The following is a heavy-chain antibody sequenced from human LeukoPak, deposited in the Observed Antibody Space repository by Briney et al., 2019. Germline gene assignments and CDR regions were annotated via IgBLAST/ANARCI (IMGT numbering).Heavy chain of an antibody. D-gene: IGHD2-2*01. CDR2: IYYSGST. V-gene: IGHV4-39*01. CDR3: ARFHCSSTSCYYYYYYYMDV. CDR1: GGSISSSSYY. Sequence: PSETLSLTCTASGGSISSSSYYWGWIRQPPGKGLEWIGSIYYSGSTYYNPSLKSRVTISVDTSKNQFSLKLSSVTAADTAVYYCARFHCSSTSCYYYYYYYMDVWGKGTTVTVSS. J-gene: IGHJ6*03.